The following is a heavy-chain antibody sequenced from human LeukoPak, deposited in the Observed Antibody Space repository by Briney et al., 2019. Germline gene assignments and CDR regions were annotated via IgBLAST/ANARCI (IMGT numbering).Heavy chain of an antibody. V-gene: IGHV3-23*01. Sequence: GGSLRLSCAASGFTFSSSAMSWVRQAPGKGLEWVSAISNNGGYTYYADSVQGRFTISRDNSKNTLYLQMNSLRAEDTAVYYCARVVGTVAAHFDYWGQGTLVTVSS. J-gene: IGHJ4*02. D-gene: IGHD6-19*01. CDR3: ARVVGTVAAHFDY. CDR1: GFTFSSSA. CDR2: ISNNGGYT.